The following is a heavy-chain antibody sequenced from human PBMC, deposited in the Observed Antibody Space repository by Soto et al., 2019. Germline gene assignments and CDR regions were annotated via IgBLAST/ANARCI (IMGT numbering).Heavy chain of an antibody. Sequence: SGPTLVNPTQTLTLTCTFSGFSLTTYGEGVGWIRQPPGKALEWLSLIYWNDDRRYSPSPRSRLTITKDTSTNQVVLKMTNMDPVDTGTYYCAHRLIATGLFDSWGQGTLVTVSS. V-gene: IGHV2-5*01. CDR2: IYWNDDR. CDR1: GFSLTTYGEG. D-gene: IGHD6-13*01. CDR3: AHRLIATGLFDS. J-gene: IGHJ4*02.